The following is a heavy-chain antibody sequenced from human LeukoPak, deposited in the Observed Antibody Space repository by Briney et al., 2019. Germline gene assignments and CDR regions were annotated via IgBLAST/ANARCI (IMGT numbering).Heavy chain of an antibody. V-gene: IGHV3-15*01. D-gene: IGHD2-2*01. Sequence: GGSLRLSCAASGFTSSNAWMSWVRQAPGKGLEWVGRIKSKTDGGTTDYAAPVKGRFTISRDDSKNTLYLQMNSLKTEDTAVYYCTTDMVRDCSSTSCYDRPDYWGRGTLVTVSS. CDR1: GFTSSNAW. CDR3: TTDMVRDCSSTSCYDRPDY. J-gene: IGHJ4*02. CDR2: IKSKTDGGTT.